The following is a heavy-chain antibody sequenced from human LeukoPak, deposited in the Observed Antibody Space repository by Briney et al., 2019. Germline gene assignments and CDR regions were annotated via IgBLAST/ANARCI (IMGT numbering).Heavy chain of an antibody. Sequence: GGSLRLSCAASGFTFSNYVTHWVRQAPGKGLEWVAVISYDGSSKYYADSVKGRFTISRGNPKNTLYLQMNSLRAEDTAVYYCARDGVDMRGDYWGQGTLVTVSS. V-gene: IGHV3-30-3*01. J-gene: IGHJ4*02. CDR3: ARDGVDMRGDY. D-gene: IGHD5-12*01. CDR2: ISYDGSSK. CDR1: GFTFSNYV.